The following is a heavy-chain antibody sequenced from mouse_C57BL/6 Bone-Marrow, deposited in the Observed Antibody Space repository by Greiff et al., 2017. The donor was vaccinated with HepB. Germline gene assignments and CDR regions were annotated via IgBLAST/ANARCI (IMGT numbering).Heavy chain of an antibody. Sequence: VKLMESGPGLVQPSQSLSITCTVSGFSLTSYGVHWVRQSPGKGLEWLGVRWRGGSTDYNAAFMSRLSITKDNSKSQVFFKMNSLQADDTAIYYCAKNLNGVSGTGFAYWGQGTLVTVSA. CDR2: RWRGGST. J-gene: IGHJ3*01. D-gene: IGHD6-2*01. V-gene: IGHV2-5*01. CDR1: GFSLTSYG. CDR3: AKNLNGVSGTGFAY.